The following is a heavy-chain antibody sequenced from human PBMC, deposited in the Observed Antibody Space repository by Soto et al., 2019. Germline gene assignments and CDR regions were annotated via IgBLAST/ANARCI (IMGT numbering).Heavy chain of an antibody. V-gene: IGHV3-11*01. D-gene: IGHD3-3*01. CDR2: ISDTGSTI. J-gene: IGHJ5*02. CDR1: GFTFSDYY. Sequence: QVQLVESGGGLVKPGGSLRLSCAASGFTFSDYYMSWIRQAPGKGLEWVSYISDTGSTISYADSVKGRFTISRDNSKTKNSLYLQMNSLRAEDTAVYYCARSLPYDFWTGYPNWFDPWGQGTLFTVSS. CDR3: ARSLPYDFWTGYPNWFDP.